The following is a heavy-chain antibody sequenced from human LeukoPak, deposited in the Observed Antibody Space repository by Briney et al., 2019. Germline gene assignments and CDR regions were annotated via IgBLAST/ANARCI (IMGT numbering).Heavy chain of an antibody. V-gene: IGHV3-49*04. D-gene: IGHD3-10*01. CDR2: IRSKAYGGTS. CDR3: TTEIGELFFDY. CDR1: GFTFGEYA. Sequence: HPGRSLRLSCTASGFTFGEYAMSWVRQAPGKGLEWVGFIRSKAYGGTSQYAASVKDRFTISRDDSKSIAYLQMNSLKTEDTAVYYCTTEIGELFFDYWGQGTLVTVSS. J-gene: IGHJ4*02.